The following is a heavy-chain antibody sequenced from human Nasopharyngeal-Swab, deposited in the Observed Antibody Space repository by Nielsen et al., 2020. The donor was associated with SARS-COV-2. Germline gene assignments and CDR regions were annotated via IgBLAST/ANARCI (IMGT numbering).Heavy chain of an antibody. CDR1: GFTFSSYA. V-gene: IGHV3-23*01. Sequence: GESLKISCAASGFTFSSYAMSWVRQAPGKGLEWVSAISGSGGSTYYADSVKGRFTISRDNSKNTLYLQMNSLRAEDTAVYYRAKVYSSSWYDAFDIWGQGTMVTVSS. J-gene: IGHJ3*02. D-gene: IGHD6-13*01. CDR3: AKVYSSSWYDAFDI. CDR2: ISGSGGST.